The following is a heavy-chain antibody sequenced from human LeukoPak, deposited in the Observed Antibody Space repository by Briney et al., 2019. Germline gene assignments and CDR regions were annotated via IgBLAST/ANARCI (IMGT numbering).Heavy chain of an antibody. D-gene: IGHD5-24*01. Sequence: GGALRLSCAASGFTFSSYEMNWVRQAPGKGLEWVSYINSSGSTIYYADSVKGRLTISKDNDKNSLYLQMNSLRVEETAVYYCAGSRDGYSTFDYWGQGTLVTVSS. CDR3: AGSRDGYSTFDY. V-gene: IGHV3-48*03. CDR2: INSSGSTI. CDR1: GFTFSSYE. J-gene: IGHJ4*02.